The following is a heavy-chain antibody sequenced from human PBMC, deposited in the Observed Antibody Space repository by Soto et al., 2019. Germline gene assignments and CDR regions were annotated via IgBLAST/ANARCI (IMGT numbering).Heavy chain of an antibody. CDR3: ASWGFDIAGLNY. CDR1: GYTFTSYA. J-gene: IGHJ4*02. CDR2: INAGNGNT. D-gene: IGHD6-13*01. Sequence: ASVKVSCKASGYTFTSYAMHWVRQAPGQRLEWMGWINAGNGNTKYSQKFQGRVTITRDTSASTAYMELSGLRSEDTAVYYCASWGFDIAGLNYWGQGTLVTVSS. V-gene: IGHV1-3*01.